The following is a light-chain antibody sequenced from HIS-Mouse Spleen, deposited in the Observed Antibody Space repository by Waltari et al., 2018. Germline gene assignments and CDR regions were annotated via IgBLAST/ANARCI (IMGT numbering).Light chain of an antibody. CDR2: AAS. V-gene: IGKV1-9*01. CDR3: QQLNSYPPT. J-gene: IGKJ1*01. CDR1: QGISSY. Sequence: DIQLTQSPSFLSASVGDRVTITCRASQGISSYLAWFQQQPGKAPKLRIYAASTLQSGVPSRFSGSGSWTELTLTISSLQPEDVATYYCQQLNSYPPTFGQGTKVEIK.